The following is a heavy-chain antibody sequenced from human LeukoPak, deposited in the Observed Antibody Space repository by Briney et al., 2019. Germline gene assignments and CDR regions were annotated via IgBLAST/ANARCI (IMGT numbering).Heavy chain of an antibody. CDR2: IYSGGST. Sequence: SGGSLRLSCAASGFTVSNNYMSWVRQAPGKGLEWVSVIYSGGSTYYADSVKGRFTISRDNSKNMVYLQMNSLRAEDTAVYYCARDEPSPDSTDLDYWGQGTLVTVSS. CDR3: ARDEPSPDSTDLDY. D-gene: IGHD2/OR15-2a*01. J-gene: IGHJ4*02. V-gene: IGHV3-66*01. CDR1: GFTVSNNY.